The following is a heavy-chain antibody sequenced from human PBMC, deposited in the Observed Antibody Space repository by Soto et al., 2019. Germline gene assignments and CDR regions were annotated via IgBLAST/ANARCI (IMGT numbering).Heavy chain of an antibody. D-gene: IGHD4-17*01. Sequence: SETLSLTCTVSGGSISSTSYYWGWIRQPPGKGLEWIGNIYYSGTTYYNPSLKSRLTISVDTSKNQFSLKLSSVTAAETAVYYCATYVDYSYYFDYWGQGTLVIVSS. J-gene: IGHJ4*02. CDR3: ATYVDYSYYFDY. CDR2: IYYSGTT. CDR1: GGSISSTSYY. V-gene: IGHV4-39*01.